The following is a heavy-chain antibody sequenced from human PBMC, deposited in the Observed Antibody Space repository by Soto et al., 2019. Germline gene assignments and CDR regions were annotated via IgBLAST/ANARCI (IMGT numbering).Heavy chain of an antibody. J-gene: IGHJ4*02. V-gene: IGHV1-18*01. CDR1: GYTFTNYG. Sequence: QVQLVQSGPEVKEPGASVKVSCKTSGYTFTNYGISWVRQAPGQGLERMGWISVNNGNTDYAQNLQGRVTMTTDTSTSTAYMELRSLRSDDTAVYYCARDRSTGDYWGQGTLVTVSS. CDR2: ISVNNGNT. CDR3: ARDRSTGDY.